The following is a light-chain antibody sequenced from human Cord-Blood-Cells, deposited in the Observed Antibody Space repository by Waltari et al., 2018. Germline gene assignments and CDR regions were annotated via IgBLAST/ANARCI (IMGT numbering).Light chain of an antibody. Sequence: DIQMTQSPSPLSPSVGDRVTIPCRASQSISSYLNWYQQKPGKAPKLLIYAASSLQSGVPSRFSGSGSGTDFTLTISSLQREDFATYYCQQSYSTPRYSFGQGTKLEIK. CDR3: QQSYSTPRYS. V-gene: IGKV1-39*01. J-gene: IGKJ2*03. CDR2: AAS. CDR1: QSISSY.